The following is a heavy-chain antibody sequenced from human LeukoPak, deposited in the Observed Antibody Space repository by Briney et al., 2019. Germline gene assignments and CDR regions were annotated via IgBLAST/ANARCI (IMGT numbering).Heavy chain of an antibody. V-gene: IGHV3-48*04. Sequence: QPGGSLRLSCLASGFTFSTYTFNWVRQAPGKGLEWLSYISSGGLTIFYADSVKGRFTISRDNTKNAIYLDMTNLRAEDTAVYYCARDFDYGDYIDFWGQGTLVAVSS. CDR2: ISSGGLTI. D-gene: IGHD4/OR15-4a*01. CDR3: ARDFDYGDYIDF. CDR1: GFTFSTYT. J-gene: IGHJ4*02.